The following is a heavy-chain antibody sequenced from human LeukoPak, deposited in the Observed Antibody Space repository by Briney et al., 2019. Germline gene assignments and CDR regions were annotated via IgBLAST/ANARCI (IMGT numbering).Heavy chain of an antibody. CDR1: GYTFTGYY. D-gene: IGHD3-22*01. Sequence: GASVKVSCKASGYTFTGYYMHWVRQAPGQGLEWMGRINPNSGGTNYAQKLQGRVTMTRDTSISTAYMELSRLRSDDTAVYYCARVEYYDSSGYYYDYWGQGTLVTVSS. V-gene: IGHV1-2*06. CDR2: INPNSGGT. CDR3: ARVEYYDSSGYYYDY. J-gene: IGHJ4*02.